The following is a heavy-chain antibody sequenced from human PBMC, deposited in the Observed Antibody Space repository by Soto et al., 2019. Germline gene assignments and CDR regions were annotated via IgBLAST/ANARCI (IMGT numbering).Heavy chain of an antibody. J-gene: IGHJ5*02. CDR3: ARDRGYDTLTGYKGSIRFEP. V-gene: IGHV4-38-2*02. Sequence: SETLSLTCAVCGYSISSGYYWGWIRQPPGQGLEWIGSIYHSGSTYYNPSLKSRVTISVDTSKHQFSLKLSSLTAADSAVYYCARDRGYDTLTGYKGSIRFEPRGRGTLVSVNS. CDR2: IYHSGST. D-gene: IGHD3-9*01. CDR1: GYSISSGYY.